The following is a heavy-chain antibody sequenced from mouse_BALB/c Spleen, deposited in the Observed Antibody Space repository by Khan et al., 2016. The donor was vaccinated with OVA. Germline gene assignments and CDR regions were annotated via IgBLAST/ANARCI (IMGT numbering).Heavy chain of an antibody. D-gene: IGHD1-1*01. J-gene: IGHJ4*01. V-gene: IGHV2-3*01. Sequence: QVQLKQSGPGLVAPSQSLSITCTVSGFSLTSYGVNWVRQPPGKGLDWLGVLWGDGTTNYHSPLKSRLIISKENCKSQVFLKLNSLQTDDTATYYCAKFTPDYYSVDCWGRGTWVTVAS. CDR2: LWGDGTT. CDR3: AKFTPDYYSVDC. CDR1: GFSLTSYG.